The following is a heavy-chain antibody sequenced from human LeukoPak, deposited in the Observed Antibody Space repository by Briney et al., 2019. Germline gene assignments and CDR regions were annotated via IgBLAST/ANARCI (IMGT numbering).Heavy chain of an antibody. CDR1: GYTFTGYY. J-gene: IGHJ5*02. CDR2: INPNSGGT. D-gene: IGHD1-26*01. V-gene: IGHV1-2*02. Sequence: GASVKVSCKASGYTFTGYYMHWVRQAPGQGLEWMGWINPNSGGTNYAQKFQGRVTMTRDTSISTAYMELSRLRSDDTAVYYCARVGPISWELLSSWFDPWGQGTLVTVSS. CDR3: ARVGPISWELLSSWFDP.